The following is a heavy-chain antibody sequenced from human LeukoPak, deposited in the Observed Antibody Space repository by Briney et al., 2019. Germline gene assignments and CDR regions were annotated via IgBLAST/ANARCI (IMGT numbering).Heavy chain of an antibody. CDR2: IYYSGST. V-gene: IGHV4-59*12. Sequence: PSETLSLTCTVSGGSISSYYWSWIRQPPGKGLEWIGYIYYSGSTNYNPSLKSRVTISVDTSKNQFSLKLSSVTAADTAVYYCARDLGVAAGGWFDPWGQGTLVTVSS. CDR1: GGSISSYY. CDR3: ARDLGVAAGGWFDP. D-gene: IGHD6-13*01. J-gene: IGHJ5*02.